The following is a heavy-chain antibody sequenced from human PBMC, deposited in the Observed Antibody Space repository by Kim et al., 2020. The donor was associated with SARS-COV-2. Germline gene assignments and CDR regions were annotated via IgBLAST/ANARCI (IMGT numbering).Heavy chain of an antibody. J-gene: IGHJ5*02. CDR1: GFTVSSNY. V-gene: IGHV3-53*01. CDR3: ARRIAAAGTYWFDP. CDR2: IYSGGST. D-gene: IGHD6-13*01. Sequence: GGSLRLSCAASGFTVSSNYMSWVRQAPGKGLEWVSVIYSGGSTYYADSVKGRFTISRDNSKNTLYLQMNSLRAEDTAVYYCARRIAAAGTYWFDPWGQGTLVTVSS.